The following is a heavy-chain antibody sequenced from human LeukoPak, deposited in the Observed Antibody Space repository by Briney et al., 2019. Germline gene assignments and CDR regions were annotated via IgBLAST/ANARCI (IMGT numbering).Heavy chain of an antibody. Sequence: GRSLRLSCAASGFAFSSLVMHWVRQAPGKGLEWVAVISYDGSNQFYADSVKGRFTISRDNSKNTLYLQMNSLRTEDTAVYYCARGGSYQLLSIYFDYWGQGTLVTVSS. CDR2: ISYDGSNQ. V-gene: IGHV3-30*14. CDR3: ARGGSYQLLSIYFDY. CDR1: GFAFSSLV. D-gene: IGHD2-2*01. J-gene: IGHJ4*02.